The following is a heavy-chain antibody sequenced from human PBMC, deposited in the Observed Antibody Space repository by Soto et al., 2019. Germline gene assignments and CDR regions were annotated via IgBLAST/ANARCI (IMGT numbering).Heavy chain of an antibody. CDR3: ARDATILTRAMDV. CDR1: GCSISNYY. D-gene: IGHD3-3*01. Sequence: XETLSLTCTVAGCSISNYYWSWIRQTAGKGLEWIGRISSSGSTNYNPSLKSRVTMSIDTSEKQFSLNLRSVTAADTAVYYCARDATILTRAMDVWGQGTTVTVSS. CDR2: ISSSGST. V-gene: IGHV4-4*07. J-gene: IGHJ6*02.